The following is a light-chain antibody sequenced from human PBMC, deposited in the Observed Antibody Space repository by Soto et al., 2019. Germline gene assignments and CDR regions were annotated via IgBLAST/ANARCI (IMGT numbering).Light chain of an antibody. CDR3: SSYTSSSPYV. J-gene: IGLJ1*01. Sequence: LTQPASVSGSPGQSITISCTGTSSDVGGYNYVSWYQQHPGKAPKLMIYEVTNRPSGVSNRFSGSKSGNTAPLTISGLQAEDEADYYCSSYTSSSPYVFGTGTKVTV. CDR1: SSDVGGYNY. CDR2: EVT. V-gene: IGLV2-14*01.